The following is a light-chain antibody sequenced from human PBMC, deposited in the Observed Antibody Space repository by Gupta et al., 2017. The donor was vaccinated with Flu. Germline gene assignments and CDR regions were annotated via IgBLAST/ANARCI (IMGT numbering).Light chain of an antibody. CDR3: QSYDSNTVV. CDR1: SGSIASDY. J-gene: IGLJ2*01. V-gene: IGLV6-57*01. Sequence: TVTISCTRSSGSIASDYVQWFQQRPGSSPTTVIYEDHQTPSGVPDRFSGSIDSSSNAASLTIAGLHTDDEADYYCQSYDSNTVVFGGGTRLTVL. CDR2: EDH.